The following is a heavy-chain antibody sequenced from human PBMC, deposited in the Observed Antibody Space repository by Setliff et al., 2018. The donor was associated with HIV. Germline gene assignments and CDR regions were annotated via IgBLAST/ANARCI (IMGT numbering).Heavy chain of an antibody. V-gene: IGHV1-69*05. D-gene: IGHD1-26*01. CDR3: ARGHSHGYGYSGSYGPFDI. CDR2: IIPMFGTL. J-gene: IGHJ3*02. CDR1: GGTFSSYA. Sequence: EASVKVSCKASGGTFSSYAINWVRQAPGQGLEWMGGIIPMFGTLNFAQKFQGRVTITTDESTSTAYMELNSLRSEDTAVYYCARGHSHGYGYSGSYGPFDIWGQWTMVTVSS.